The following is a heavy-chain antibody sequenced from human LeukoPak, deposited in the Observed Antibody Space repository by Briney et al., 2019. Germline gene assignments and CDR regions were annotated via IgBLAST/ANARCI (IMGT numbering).Heavy chain of an antibody. J-gene: IGHJ4*02. V-gene: IGHV1-2*02. CDR2: INPNSGGT. D-gene: IGHD6-6*01. Sequence: ASVKVPCKASAYTFISYGISWVRQAPGQGLEWMGWINPNSGGTNYAQKFQGRVTMTRDTSISTAYMELSRLRSDDTAVYYCARDTEYSSSLAQFDYWGQGTLVTVSS. CDR3: ARDTEYSSSLAQFDY. CDR1: AYTFISYG.